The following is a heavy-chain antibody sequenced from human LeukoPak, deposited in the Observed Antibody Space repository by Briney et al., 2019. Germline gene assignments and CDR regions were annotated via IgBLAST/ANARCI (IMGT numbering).Heavy chain of an antibody. CDR3: ARGRATYPISNVDY. Sequence: SQTLSLTCTVSGGSISSGSYYWSWIRQPAGKGLEWIGRIYTSGSTNYNPSLKRRVTISVDTSKNQFSLKLSSVTAADTAVYYCARGRATYPISNVDYWGQGTLVTVSS. CDR1: GGSISSGSYY. V-gene: IGHV4-61*02. J-gene: IGHJ4*02. D-gene: IGHD3-9*01. CDR2: IYTSGST.